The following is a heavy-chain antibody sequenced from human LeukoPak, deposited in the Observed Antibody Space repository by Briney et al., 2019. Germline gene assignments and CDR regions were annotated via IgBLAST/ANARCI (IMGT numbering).Heavy chain of an antibody. Sequence: SQTLSLTCTVSGGSISSGDYYWSWIRQSPGTGLEWIGYIYYSGITYYNPSLKSRVSISVDTSRNQFSLQLRSVTAADTAVYYCARANHPAYGDYQYWGQGTLVTVSS. V-gene: IGHV4-30-4*01. J-gene: IGHJ4*02. CDR1: GGSISSGDYY. CDR2: IYYSGIT. CDR3: ARANHPAYGDYQY. D-gene: IGHD4-17*01.